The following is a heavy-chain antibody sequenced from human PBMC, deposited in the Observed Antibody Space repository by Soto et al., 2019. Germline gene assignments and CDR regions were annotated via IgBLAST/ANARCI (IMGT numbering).Heavy chain of an antibody. CDR2: ISSSSSYI. D-gene: IGHD3-10*01. Sequence: EVQLVESGGGLVKPGGSLRLSCAASGFTFSSYSMNWVRQAPGKGLEWVSSISSSSSYIYYADSVKGRCTISRDNAKNSLYLQMNSVRAEDTAVYYCARHSTGHFFGSGSYDHHGGQGTLVTVSS. CDR1: GFTFSSYS. CDR3: ARHSTGHFFGSGSYDHH. V-gene: IGHV3-21*01. J-gene: IGHJ4*02.